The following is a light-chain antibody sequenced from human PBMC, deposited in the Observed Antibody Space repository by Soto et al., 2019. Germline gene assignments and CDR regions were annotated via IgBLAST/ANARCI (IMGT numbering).Light chain of an antibody. CDR1: SSDVGGYNY. CDR2: EVS. J-gene: IGLJ2*01. CDR3: SSYGGSNNVL. Sequence: QSALTQPPSASGSPGQSVTISCTGTSSDVGGYNYVSWYQQYPGKAPTLMIYEVSKRPSGVPDRFSGSKSGNTASLTVAGIQAEDEADSYCSSYGGSNNVLFGEGTKLPS. V-gene: IGLV2-8*01.